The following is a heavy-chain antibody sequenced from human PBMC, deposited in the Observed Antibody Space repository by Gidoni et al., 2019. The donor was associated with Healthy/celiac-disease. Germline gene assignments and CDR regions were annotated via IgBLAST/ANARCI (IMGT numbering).Heavy chain of an antibody. D-gene: IGHD1-26*01. CDR2: INWNGGSS. V-gene: IGHV3-20*01. J-gene: IGHJ4*02. CDR3: VRAFGGSYGTPFDY. CDR1: GFSFDDYG. Sequence: EVQLVESGGGVVRPGGSLRLSCAASGFSFDDYGMSWVRQAPGKGLEWVSGINWNGGSSGYADSVKGRFTISRDNAKNSLYLQMISLRAEDTALYHCVRAFGGSYGTPFDYWGQGTLVTVSS.